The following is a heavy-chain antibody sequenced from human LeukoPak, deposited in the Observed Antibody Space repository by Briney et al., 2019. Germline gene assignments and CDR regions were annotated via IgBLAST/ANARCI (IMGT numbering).Heavy chain of an antibody. Sequence: GGSLRLSCAASGFTVSSSYMSWVRQAPGKGLEWVSVIYSGGSTYYADSVKGRLTISRDNSKNTLYLQIKSLRVEDTAIYYCATDGDSGGYYVLYYFNYWGQRTLITVSS. CDR2: IYSGGST. CDR1: GFTVSSSY. V-gene: IGHV3-53*01. CDR3: ATDGDSGGYYVLYYFNY. D-gene: IGHD3-22*01. J-gene: IGHJ4*02.